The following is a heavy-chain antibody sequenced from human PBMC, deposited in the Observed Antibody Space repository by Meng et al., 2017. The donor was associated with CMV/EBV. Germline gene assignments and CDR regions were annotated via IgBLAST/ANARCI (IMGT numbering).Heavy chain of an antibody. CDR3: ARRNNYNYYYYGMDV. D-gene: IGHD4-11*01. J-gene: IGHJ6*02. Sequence: ASVKVSCKASGYTFTGYYMHWVRQAPGQGLEWMGWISAYNGNTNYAQKLQGRVTMTTDTSTSTAYMELRSLRSDDTAVYYCARRNNYNYYYYGMDVWGQGTTVTVSS. CDR1: GYTFTGYY. V-gene: IGHV1-18*04. CDR2: ISAYNGNT.